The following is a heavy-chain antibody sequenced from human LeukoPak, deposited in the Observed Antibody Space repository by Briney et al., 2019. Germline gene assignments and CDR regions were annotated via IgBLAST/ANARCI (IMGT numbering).Heavy chain of an antibody. J-gene: IGHJ4*02. CDR2: ISSSGTTR. Sequence: LSYAASGFAFSVYEMYWVRQAPGKGLEWVSYISSSGTTRYYADSVKGRFTISRDNAKNSLYLQMNSLRAEDTAVYYCTTLAVASSFDYWGQGTVVTVSS. V-gene: IGHV3-48*03. CDR3: TTLAVASSFDY. D-gene: IGHD6-19*01. CDR1: GFAFSVYE.